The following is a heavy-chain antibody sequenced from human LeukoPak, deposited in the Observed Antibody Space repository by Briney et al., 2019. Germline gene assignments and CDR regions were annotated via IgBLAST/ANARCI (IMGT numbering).Heavy chain of an antibody. V-gene: IGHV4-34*01. CDR1: GGSFSGYY. CDR3: ARNGIAAARRRHWLDP. J-gene: IGHJ5*02. Sequence: SETLSLTCAVYGGSFSGYYWSWIRQPPGKGLEWIGEINHSGSTNYNPSLKSRVTISVDTSKNQFSLKLSSVTVADTALYYCARNGIAAARRRHWLDPWGQGTLVTVSS. CDR2: INHSGST. D-gene: IGHD6-13*01.